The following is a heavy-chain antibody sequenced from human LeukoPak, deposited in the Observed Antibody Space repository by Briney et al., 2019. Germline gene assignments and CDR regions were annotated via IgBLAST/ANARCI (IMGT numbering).Heavy chain of an antibody. CDR1: GYTFTDYY. CDR3: ARGWATIFGDFSSPDY. J-gene: IGHJ4*02. D-gene: IGHD3-3*01. CDR2: MNPNSGNT. Sequence: ASVKVSCKASGYTFTDYYLHWVRQATGQGLEWMGWMNPNSGNTGYAQKFQGRVTMTRNTSISTAYMELSSLRSEDTAVYYCARGWATIFGDFSSPDYWGQGTLVTVSS. V-gene: IGHV1-8*02.